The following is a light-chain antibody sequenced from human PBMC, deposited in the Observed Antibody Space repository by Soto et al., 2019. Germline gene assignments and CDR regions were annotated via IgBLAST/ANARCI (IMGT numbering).Light chain of an antibody. CDR2: GAS. CDR3: QQYNNWPDMYT. V-gene: IGKV3-15*01. Sequence: EIVMTQSPATLSVSPGERATLSCRASQSVSSNFAWYQQKPGQAPRLLIYGASTRATGIPARFSGSGSGTEFTLTISSLQSEDFAVYYCQQYNNWPDMYTFGQGTKLEIK. CDR1: QSVSSN. J-gene: IGKJ2*01.